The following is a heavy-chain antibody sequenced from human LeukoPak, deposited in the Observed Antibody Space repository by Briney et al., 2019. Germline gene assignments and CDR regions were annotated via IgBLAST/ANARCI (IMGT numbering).Heavy chain of an antibody. J-gene: IGHJ4*02. D-gene: IGHD3-22*01. CDR1: GFTFSSYG. CDR2: IWYDGSNK. Sequence: GGSLRLSCAASGFTFSSYGMHWVRQAPGKGLEWVAVIWYDGSNKYYADSVKGRFTISRDNSKNTLYLQMNSLRAEDTAVYYCARILTYYYDSSGYYSDYWGQGTLVTVSS. CDR3: ARILTYYYDSSGYYSDY. V-gene: IGHV3-33*01.